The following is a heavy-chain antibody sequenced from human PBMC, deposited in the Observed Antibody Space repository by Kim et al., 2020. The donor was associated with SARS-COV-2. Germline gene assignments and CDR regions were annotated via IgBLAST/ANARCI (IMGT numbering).Heavy chain of an antibody. Sequence: ASVKVSCKASGYTFTSYGISWVRQAPGQGLEWMGWISAYNGNTNYAQKLQGRVTMTTDTSTSTAYMELRSLRSDDTAVYYCARNDWFGELYNYYYGMDVWGQGTTVTVSS. D-gene: IGHD3-10*01. CDR1: GYTFTSYG. CDR2: ISAYNGNT. CDR3: ARNDWFGELYNYYYGMDV. V-gene: IGHV1-18*01. J-gene: IGHJ6*02.